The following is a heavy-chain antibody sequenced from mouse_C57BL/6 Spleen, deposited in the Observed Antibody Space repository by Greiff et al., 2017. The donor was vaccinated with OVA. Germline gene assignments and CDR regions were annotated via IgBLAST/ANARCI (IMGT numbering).Heavy chain of an antibody. CDR1: GYAFSSSW. J-gene: IGHJ2*01. Sequence: VKLMESGPELVKPGASVKISCKASGYAFSSSWMNWVKQRPGKGLEWIGRIYPGDGDTNYNGKFKGKATLTADKSSSTAYMQLSSLTSEDSAVYFCARGGGGNYLDYWGQGTTLTVSS. CDR2: IYPGDGDT. CDR3: ARGGGGNYLDY. D-gene: IGHD2-14*01. V-gene: IGHV1-82*01.